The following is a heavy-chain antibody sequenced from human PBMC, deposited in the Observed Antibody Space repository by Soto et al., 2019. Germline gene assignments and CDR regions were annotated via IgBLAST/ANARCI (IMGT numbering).Heavy chain of an antibody. CDR1: GYSCTSYW. D-gene: IGHD3-3*01. V-gene: IGHV5-10-1*01. CDR2: IDPSDSYT. Sequence: ESLKICCKGAGYSCTSYWISWVRQIPGKGLGGMGRIDPSDSYTNYSPSFQGHVTISADKSISTAYLQWSSLKASDTAMYYCARDRWEYDFWSGYRDYYFDYWGQGTLVTVSS. CDR3: ARDRWEYDFWSGYRDYYFDY. J-gene: IGHJ4*02.